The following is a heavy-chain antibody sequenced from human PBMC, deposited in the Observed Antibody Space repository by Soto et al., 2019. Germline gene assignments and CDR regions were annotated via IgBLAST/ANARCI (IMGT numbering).Heavy chain of an antibody. Sequence: QVQLVESGGGLVKPGGSRRLSCVASGFTFSDSYMTWFRQAPGQGPEWVSYISGSGTTIYYAESVKGRFTISRDNAKNSLYLQMNSLRAEDTAVYYCTKLAGMDVWGQGTTVTVSS. CDR2: ISGSGTTI. CDR3: TKLAGMDV. CDR1: GFTFSDSY. V-gene: IGHV3-11*01. J-gene: IGHJ6*02.